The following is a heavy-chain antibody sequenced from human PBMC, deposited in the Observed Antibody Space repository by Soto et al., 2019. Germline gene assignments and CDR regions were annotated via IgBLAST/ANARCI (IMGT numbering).Heavy chain of an antibody. V-gene: IGHV3-11*01. J-gene: IGHJ6*03. CDR3: ARDREGYSNSYYYYYYYMDV. CDR2: ISSSGSTI. D-gene: IGHD4-4*01. CDR1: GFTFSDYY. Sequence: GGSLRLSCAASGFTFSDYYMSWIRQAPGKGLEWVSYISSSGSTIYYADSVKGRFTISRDNAKNSLYLQMNSLRAEDTAVYYCARDREGYSNSYYYYYYYMDVWGKGTTVTVSS.